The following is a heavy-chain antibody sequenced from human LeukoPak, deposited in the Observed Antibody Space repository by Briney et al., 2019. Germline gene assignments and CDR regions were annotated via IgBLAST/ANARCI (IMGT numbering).Heavy chain of an antibody. CDR3: ARESTSLAAAGTWFDP. D-gene: IGHD6-13*01. V-gene: IGHV4-31*03. CDR2: IYYSGST. J-gene: IGHJ5*02. Sequence: SETLSLTCTVSGGSISSGGYSWSWIRQHPGKGLEWIGYIYYSGSTYYNPSLKSRVTISVDTSKNQFSLKLSSVTAADTAVYYCARESTSLAAAGTWFDPWGQGTLVTVSS. CDR1: GGSISSGGYS.